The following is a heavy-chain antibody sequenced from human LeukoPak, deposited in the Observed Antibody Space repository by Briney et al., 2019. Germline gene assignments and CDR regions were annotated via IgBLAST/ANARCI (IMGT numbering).Heavy chain of an antibody. CDR2: ISSSGSTI. CDR1: GFTFSSYE. J-gene: IGHJ4*02. Sequence: AGGSLRLSCAASGFTFSSYEMNWVRQAPGKGLEWVSYISSSGSTIYYADSVKGRFTISRDNAKNSLYLQMNSLRAEDTAVYYCARSYCSGGSCYLGYWGQGTLVTVSS. V-gene: IGHV3-48*03. D-gene: IGHD2-15*01. CDR3: ARSYCSGGSCYLGY.